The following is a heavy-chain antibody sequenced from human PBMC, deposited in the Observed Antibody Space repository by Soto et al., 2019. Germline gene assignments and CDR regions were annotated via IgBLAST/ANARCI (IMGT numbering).Heavy chain of an antibody. CDR3: ARDAGTDWFDP. J-gene: IGHJ5*02. Sequence: QVQLVQSGAEVEKPGASVKVSCKASGYTFTSYAISWVRQAPGQGLEWMGRISTYNGNTNYAQKLQGRVTLTTDTSTNTAYMELRSLRSDDTAVYYCARDAGTDWFDPWGQGTLVTVSS. V-gene: IGHV1-18*01. CDR1: GYTFTSYA. D-gene: IGHD6-13*01. CDR2: ISTYNGNT.